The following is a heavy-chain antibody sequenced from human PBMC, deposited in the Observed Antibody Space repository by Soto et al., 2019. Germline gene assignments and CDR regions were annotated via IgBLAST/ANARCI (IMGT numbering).Heavy chain of an antibody. CDR2: IYSGGST. Sequence: EVQLVESGGGLVQPGGSLRLSCAASGFTVSSNYMSWVRQAPGKGLEWVSVIYSGGSTYYADSVKGRFTISRHNSKNTLYLQMNSLRAEDTAVYYCATPSAGGSYSYYYGMDVWGQGTTVTVSS. CDR3: ATPSAGGSYSYYYGMDV. J-gene: IGHJ6*02. CDR1: GFTVSSNY. V-gene: IGHV3-53*04. D-gene: IGHD1-26*01.